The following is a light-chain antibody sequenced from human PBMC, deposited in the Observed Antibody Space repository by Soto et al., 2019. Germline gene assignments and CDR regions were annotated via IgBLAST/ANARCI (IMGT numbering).Light chain of an antibody. CDR3: CSYAGISTFYV. CDR2: VVN. CDR1: SSDVGSYNL. Sequence: QSVLTQPASVSGSPGQSITISCTGTSSDVGSYNLVSWYQQHPGKAPKLMIYVVNKRPSGVSNRFSGSKSGNTASLTISGLQAEDEADYYCCSYAGISTFYVFGTGTKLTVL. V-gene: IGLV2-23*02. J-gene: IGLJ1*01.